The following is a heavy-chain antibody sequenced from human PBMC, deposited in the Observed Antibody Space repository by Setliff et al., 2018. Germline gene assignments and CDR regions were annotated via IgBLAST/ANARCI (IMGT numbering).Heavy chain of an antibody. V-gene: IGHV4-61*09. CDR2: IYTSWST. J-gene: IGHJ6*03. D-gene: IGHD3-3*01. Sequence: SETLSLTCTVSDDSISSRTYYWSWIRQPAGKGLEWIGHIYTSWSTVYNPSLQSRVTISVDTSKNQFSLSLSSVTAADTAVYYCARVSGFLYIDVWGKGTTVTVS. CDR1: DDSISSRTYY. CDR3: ARVSGFLYIDV.